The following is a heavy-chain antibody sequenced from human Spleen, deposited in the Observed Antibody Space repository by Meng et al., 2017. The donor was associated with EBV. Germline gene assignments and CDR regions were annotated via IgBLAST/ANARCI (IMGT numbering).Heavy chain of an antibody. V-gene: IGHV3-15*01. CDR2: IKSNIDGGTT. CDR3: SRDLAGPFDD. J-gene: IGHJ4*02. CDR1: GFTFSDVW. Sequence: EVQVVGSGGGLVKPGGSLRLSCAASGFTFSDVWINWVRQAPGKGLEWVGRIKSNIDGGTTDYAAPVKGRFTISRDDSKNMLYLQMNRLKIEDTAVYFCSRDLAGPFDDWGQGTLVTVSS.